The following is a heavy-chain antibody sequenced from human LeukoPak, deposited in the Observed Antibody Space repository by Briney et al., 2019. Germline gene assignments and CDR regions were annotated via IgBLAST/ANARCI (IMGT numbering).Heavy chain of an antibody. J-gene: IGHJ1*01. CDR2: TYYRSKWYN. Sequence: SQTLSLTCAISGDSVSSSTVAWNWIRQSPSRGLEWLGRTYYRSKWYNDYAVFVKSRISVNPDTSKNQFSLQLNSVTPEDTAVYYCAGAVYDSSGYYSEYFQKWGQGTLVTVSS. D-gene: IGHD3-22*01. CDR3: AGAVYDSSGYYSEYFQK. CDR1: GDSVSSSTVA. V-gene: IGHV6-1*01.